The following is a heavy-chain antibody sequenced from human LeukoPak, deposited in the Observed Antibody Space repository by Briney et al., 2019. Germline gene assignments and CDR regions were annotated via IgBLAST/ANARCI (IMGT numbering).Heavy chain of an antibody. V-gene: IGHV1-69*01. CDR2: IIPIFGTA. CDR3: ASGCSSTSCYARYYYYGMDV. Sequence: SSVKVSCKASGCTFSGYDISWVRQAPGQGLEWMGGIIPIFGTANYAQKFQGRVTITADESTSTAYMELSSLRSEGTAVYYCASGCSSTSCYARYYYYGMDVWGKGTTVTVSS. D-gene: IGHD2-2*01. J-gene: IGHJ6*04. CDR1: GCTFSGYD.